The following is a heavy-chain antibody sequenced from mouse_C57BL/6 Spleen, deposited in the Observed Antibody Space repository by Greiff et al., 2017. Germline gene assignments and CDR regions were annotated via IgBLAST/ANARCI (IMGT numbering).Heavy chain of an antibody. D-gene: IGHD2-3*01. V-gene: IGHV1-54*01. J-gene: IGHJ2*01. CDR2: INPGSGGT. CDR1: GYAFTNYL. Sequence: VKLMESGAELVRPGTSVKVSCKASGYAFTNYLIEWVKQRPGQGLEWIGVINPGSGGTNYNEKFKGKATLTADKSSSTAYMQLSSLTSEDSAVYFCARSGRPIYDGYYGYWGQGTTLTVSS. CDR3: ARSGRPIYDGYYGY.